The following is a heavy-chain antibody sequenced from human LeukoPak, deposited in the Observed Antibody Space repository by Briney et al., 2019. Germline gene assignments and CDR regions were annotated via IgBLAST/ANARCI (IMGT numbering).Heavy chain of an antibody. J-gene: IGHJ5*02. CDR2: INSEGRTT. D-gene: IGHD6-19*01. Sequence: GGSLRLSCAASGFTFSGYWLHWVRQAPGKGLVWVAHINSEGRTTTYADSVKGRFTISRDNAKNTLYLQMNSVRAEDTAVYYCARASGCSTNWFDPWGQGTLVTVSS. CDR1: GFTFSGYW. CDR3: ARASGCSTNWFDP. V-gene: IGHV3-74*01.